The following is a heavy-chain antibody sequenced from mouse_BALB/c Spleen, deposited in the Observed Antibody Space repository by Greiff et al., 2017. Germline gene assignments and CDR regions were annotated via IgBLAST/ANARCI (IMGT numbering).Heavy chain of an antibody. J-gene: IGHJ1*01. Sequence: EVKLVESGGGLVKLGGSLKLSCAASGFTFSSYYMSWVRQTPEKRLELVAAINSNGGSTYYPDTVKGRFTISRDNAKNTLYLQMSSLKSEDTALYYCARHGRLDWYFDVWGAGTTVTVSS. CDR2: INSNGGST. CDR1: GFTFSSYY. V-gene: IGHV5-6-2*01. CDR3: ARHGRLDWYFDV. D-gene: IGHD1-2*01.